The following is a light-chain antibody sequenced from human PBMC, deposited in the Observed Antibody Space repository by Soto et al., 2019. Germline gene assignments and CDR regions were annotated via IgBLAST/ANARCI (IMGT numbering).Light chain of an antibody. CDR1: SSNIGAGYD. Sequence: QSVLTQPPSVSGAPGQRVTISCTGSSSNIGAGYDVHWYQQLPGTAPKLLIYHNSDRPSGVPDRFSGSKSGTSASLAITGLQAEDEADYYCQSYDSGMSGYVFGSGTKVTV. CDR2: HNS. V-gene: IGLV1-40*01. J-gene: IGLJ1*01. CDR3: QSYDSGMSGYV.